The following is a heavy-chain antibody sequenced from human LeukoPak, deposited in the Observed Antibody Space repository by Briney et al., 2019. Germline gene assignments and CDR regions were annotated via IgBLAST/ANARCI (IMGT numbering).Heavy chain of an antibody. J-gene: IGHJ4*02. D-gene: IGHD3/OR15-3a*01. CDR3: AKEIGRLGVPLYDY. CDR2: ISDNGGGP. Sequence: PGGSLRLSCVVSGFIFWDYAMSWVRQAPGEGLEWVAGISDNGGGPYYADSLKGRFTISRDNSKNILYLQMNSLRAEDTAVYYCAKEIGRLGVPLYDYWGRGTLVTASS. CDR1: GFIFWDYA. V-gene: IGHV3-23*01.